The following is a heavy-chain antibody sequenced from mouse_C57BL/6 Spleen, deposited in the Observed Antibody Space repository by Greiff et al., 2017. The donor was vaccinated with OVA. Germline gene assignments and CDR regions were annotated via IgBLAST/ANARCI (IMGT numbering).Heavy chain of an antibody. Sequence: QVQLKESGAELVRPGASVTLSCKASGYTFTDYEMHWVKQTPVHGLEWIGAIDPETGGTAYNQKFKGKAILTADKSSSTAYMELRSLTSEDSAVYYCTRSEYDYDGAWFAYWGQGTLVTVSA. CDR2: IDPETGGT. CDR1: GYTFTDYE. CDR3: TRSEYDYDGAWFAY. J-gene: IGHJ3*01. D-gene: IGHD2-4*01. V-gene: IGHV1-15*01.